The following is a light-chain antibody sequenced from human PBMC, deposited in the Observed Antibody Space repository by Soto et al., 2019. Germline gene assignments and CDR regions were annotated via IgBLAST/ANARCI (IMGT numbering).Light chain of an antibody. CDR2: AAS. J-gene: IGKJ3*01. Sequence: DIQMTQSPSSVSASVGDRVTIACRGSQAISTWLAWYQQKPGKAPKLLIFAASSLQSGVPSRFSGSGSGTDFTLTISSLQPEDFSTYYCQQGNSFPLFGPGTKVHI. CDR3: QQGNSFPL. V-gene: IGKV1-12*01. CDR1: QAISTW.